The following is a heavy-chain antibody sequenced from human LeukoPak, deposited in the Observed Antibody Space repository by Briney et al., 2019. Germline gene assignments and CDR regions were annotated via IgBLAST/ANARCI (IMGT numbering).Heavy chain of an antibody. J-gene: IGHJ6*02. Sequence: GASVKVSCKASGYTFTSYAMHWVRQAPGQRLEWMGWINAGNGNTKYSQKFQGRVTITRDTSASTAYMELSSLRSEDTAVYYCARRFMTTVVTPYGCYYYYGMDVWGQGTTVTVSS. CDR1: GYTFTSYA. D-gene: IGHD4-23*01. CDR2: INAGNGNT. CDR3: ARRFMTTVVTPYGCYYYYGMDV. V-gene: IGHV1-3*01.